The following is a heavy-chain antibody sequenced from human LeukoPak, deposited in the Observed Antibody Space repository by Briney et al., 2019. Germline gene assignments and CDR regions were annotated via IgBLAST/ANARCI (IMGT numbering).Heavy chain of an antibody. CDR2: MKQEGGVK. CDR1: GFTFSNFW. Sequence: GGSLRLSCAASGFTFSNFWMSWVRQAPGKGLEWLANMKQEGGVKYYVDSVRGRFTISRDNAKNSLYLQMDSLRAEDTAVYYCASLDTAPVPRGGYWGQGTLVTVSS. V-gene: IGHV3-7*01. J-gene: IGHJ4*02. D-gene: IGHD5-18*01. CDR3: ASLDTAPVPRGGY.